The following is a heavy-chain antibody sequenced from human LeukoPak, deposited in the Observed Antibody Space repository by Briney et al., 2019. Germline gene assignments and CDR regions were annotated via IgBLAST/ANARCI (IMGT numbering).Heavy chain of an antibody. D-gene: IGHD5-18*01. CDR1: GFTFSSYA. Sequence: PGGSLRLSCAASGFTFSSYAMSWVRQAPGKGLEWVAVISYDGSNKYYADSVKGRFTISRDNSKNTLYLQMNSLRAEDTAVYYCARDRAVGYSYGLYYYYYGMDVWGQGTTVTVSS. J-gene: IGHJ6*02. CDR2: ISYDGSNK. V-gene: IGHV3-30*04. CDR3: ARDRAVGYSYGLYYYYYGMDV.